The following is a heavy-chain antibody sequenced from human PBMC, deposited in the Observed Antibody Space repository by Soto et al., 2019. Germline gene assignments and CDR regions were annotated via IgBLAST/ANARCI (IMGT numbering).Heavy chain of an antibody. D-gene: IGHD2-15*01. CDR1: GGSISSYY. J-gene: IGHJ5*02. CDR3: ARASQRLLPGWFDP. CDR2: IYYSGST. V-gene: IGHV4-59*01. Sequence: QVPLQESGPGLVKPSETLSLTCTVSGGSISSYYWSWIRQPPGKGLEWIGYIYYSGSTNYNPSLKSRVTISVDTSKNQFSLKLSSVTAADTAVYYCARASQRLLPGWFDPWGQGTLVTVSS.